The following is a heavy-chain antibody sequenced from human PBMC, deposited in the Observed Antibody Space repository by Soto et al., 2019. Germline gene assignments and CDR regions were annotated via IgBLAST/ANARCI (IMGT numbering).Heavy chain of an antibody. D-gene: IGHD1-26*01. Sequence: ASVKVSCKASGYTFTSYAMHWVRQAPGQRLEWMGWINAGNGNTKYSQKFQGRVTITRDTSASTAYMEPSSLRSEDTAVYYCAREGELTYFDYWGQGTLVTVSS. V-gene: IGHV1-3*01. CDR2: INAGNGNT. J-gene: IGHJ4*02. CDR3: AREGELTYFDY. CDR1: GYTFTSYA.